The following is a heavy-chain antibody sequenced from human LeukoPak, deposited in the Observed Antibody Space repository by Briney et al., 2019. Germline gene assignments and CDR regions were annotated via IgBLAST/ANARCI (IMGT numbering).Heavy chain of an antibody. J-gene: IGHJ4*02. CDR2: SRNKADSYTT. CDR1: GFSLCDHY. CDR3: AGGSRFGGSDY. V-gene: IGHV3-72*01. D-gene: IGHD2-15*01. Sequence: GGSLRLSCAASGFSLCDHYMDWVRQAPGKGLEWVGRSRNKADSYTTEYAASGKGRFTISTDDSKNSLYLQMNSLTTEDTAVYYCAGGSRFGGSDYWGQGTLVTVSS.